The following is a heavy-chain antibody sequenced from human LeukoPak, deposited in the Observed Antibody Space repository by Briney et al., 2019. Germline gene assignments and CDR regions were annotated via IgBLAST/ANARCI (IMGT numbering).Heavy chain of an antibody. CDR2: TSGSGGNT. CDR1: GFTFSSCG. Sequence: GGPLTLSCAGSGFTFSSCGMMWLPPAPGKGLEWVSGTSGSGGNTYHADPVKGRFTISRDNSKNTLYLRINSLRADDTAVYYCAKSYKVIVEGYKSGYYFDYWGQGTLVTVSS. J-gene: IGHJ4*02. CDR3: AKSYKVIVEGYKSGYYFDY. V-gene: IGHV3-23*01. D-gene: IGHD3-22*01.